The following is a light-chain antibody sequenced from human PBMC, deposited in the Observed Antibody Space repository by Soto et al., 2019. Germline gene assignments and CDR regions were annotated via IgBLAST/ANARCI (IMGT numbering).Light chain of an antibody. CDR1: QSISIW. CDR2: KAS. CDR3: QQYNDYSWT. Sequence: DIQMTQSPSTLSASVGDRVAITCRASQSISIWLAWYQQKPGKAPKLLIYKASSLDSGVQSRFSGSGYGTEFTLTISSLQPDDFATYYCQQYNDYSWTFGQGTKVEIK. V-gene: IGKV1-5*03. J-gene: IGKJ1*01.